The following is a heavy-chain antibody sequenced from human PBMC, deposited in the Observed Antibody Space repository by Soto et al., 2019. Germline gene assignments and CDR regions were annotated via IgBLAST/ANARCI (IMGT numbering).Heavy chain of an antibody. Sequence: EVQLVESGGGLVQPGGSLRLFCEASGFTFSGYWMHWVRQAPGKGLAWVSRINREGSSTSYAGSVKGRFTISRDNAKNTLFLQMNSLRVEDTAVYYCARDLGVWGQGTLVTVSS. J-gene: IGHJ4*02. CDR2: INREGSST. CDR3: ARDLGV. V-gene: IGHV3-74*01. CDR1: GFTFSGYW. D-gene: IGHD3-16*01.